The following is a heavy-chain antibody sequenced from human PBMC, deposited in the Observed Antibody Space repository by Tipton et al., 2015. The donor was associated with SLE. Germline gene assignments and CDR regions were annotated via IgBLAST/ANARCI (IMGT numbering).Heavy chain of an antibody. CDR2: ISWTSGSI. J-gene: IGHJ4*02. Sequence: SLRLSCAASGFTFDYYAMHWVRQAPGKGLEWVAGISWTSGSIGYADSVKGRFTISRDNAKDSLYLQMNSLRAEDTGLYYCAKDSSHLYSPSWGFEYWGQGTRVTVSS. V-gene: IGHV3-9*01. CDR3: AKDSSHLYSPSWGFEY. CDR1: GFTFDYYA. D-gene: IGHD6-13*01.